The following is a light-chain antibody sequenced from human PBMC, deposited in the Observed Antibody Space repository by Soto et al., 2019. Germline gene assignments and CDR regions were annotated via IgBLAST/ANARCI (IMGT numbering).Light chain of an antibody. V-gene: IGLV6-57*03. CDR2: EDN. J-gene: IGLJ1*01. CDR1: SGSLASNY. Sequence: NFMLTQPHSVSESPGKTVTISCTRSSGSLASNYVQWYQQRPVSAPTTLIYEDNQRPSGVPDRFSGSIDSSSNSASLTFSGLKTEDEADYNCQSYDSSNHYVFGTGTKLTVL. CDR3: QSYDSSNHYV.